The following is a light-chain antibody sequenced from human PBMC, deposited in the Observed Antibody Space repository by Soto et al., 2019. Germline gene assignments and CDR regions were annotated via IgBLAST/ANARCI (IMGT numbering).Light chain of an antibody. CDR1: SSDVGGYNY. CDR3: TSYTSGSTV. V-gene: IGLV2-14*03. CDR2: DIS. J-gene: IGLJ2*01. Sequence: HSALTQPASVSASPGQSITISCTGTSSDVGGYNYVSWYQHHPGKAPKLIIYDISNRPSGVSNRFSGSKSGNTASLTISDLQAEDEADYYCTSYTSGSTVFGGGTKLTVL.